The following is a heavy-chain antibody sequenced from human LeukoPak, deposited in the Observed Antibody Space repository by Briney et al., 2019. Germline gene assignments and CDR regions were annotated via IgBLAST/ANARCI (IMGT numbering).Heavy chain of an antibody. Sequence: PGGSLRLSCASSGFTFSNDWMTWVRQAQGKGLEWVANINKDGSKKNYVDSVKGRFTISRDNSKNSLFLQMNSLRAEDTAIYYCARDTSPSSSSSYFDAFDMWGQGKMVTLSS. CDR3: ARDTSPSSSSSYFDAFDM. CDR1: GFTFSNDW. J-gene: IGHJ3*02. CDR2: INKDGSKK. D-gene: IGHD6-19*01. V-gene: IGHV3-7*01.